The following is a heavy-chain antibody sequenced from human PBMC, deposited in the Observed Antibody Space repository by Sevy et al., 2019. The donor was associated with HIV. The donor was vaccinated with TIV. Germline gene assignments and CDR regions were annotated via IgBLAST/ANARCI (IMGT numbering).Heavy chain of an antibody. V-gene: IGHV5-51*01. Sequence: GESLKIYCKGSGYNFSGYWVGWVRQMPGKGLEWMGFIYPSDSHIIYSPSLQGQVTISVDKSITTAYLQWRSLKTSDTAMYYCARSSFYYDNSGFYPFDFWGQGTLVTVSS. D-gene: IGHD3-22*01. J-gene: IGHJ4*02. CDR3: ARSSFYYDNSGFYPFDF. CDR1: GYNFSGYW. CDR2: IYPSDSHI.